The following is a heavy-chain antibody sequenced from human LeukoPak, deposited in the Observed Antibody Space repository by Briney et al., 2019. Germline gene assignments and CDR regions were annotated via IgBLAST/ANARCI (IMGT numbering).Heavy chain of an antibody. CDR2: IWYDGSNK. CDR1: GLTFSSYG. CDR3: ARDNYDSSGYFDY. D-gene: IGHD3-22*01. V-gene: IGHV3-33*01. J-gene: IGHJ4*02. Sequence: GGSLRLSCAASGLTFSSYGMHWVRQAPGKGLEWVAVIWYDGSNKYYADSVKGRFTISGDNSKNTLYLQMNSLRAEDTAVYYCARDNYDSSGYFDYWGQGTLVTVSS.